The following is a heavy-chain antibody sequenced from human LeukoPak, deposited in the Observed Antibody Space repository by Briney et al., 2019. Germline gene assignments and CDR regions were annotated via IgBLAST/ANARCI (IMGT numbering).Heavy chain of an antibody. CDR1: GGSISMYY. Sequence: SETLSLTCTVSGGSISMYYWSWIRQPPGKGLEWIGYIYYSGSTNYNPSLKSRVAISVDTSKNQFSLKLSSVTAADTAVYYCARHDMDVAGGGLDYFDYWGQGTLVTVSS. V-gene: IGHV4-59*08. CDR3: ARHDMDVAGGGLDYFDY. CDR2: IYYSGST. D-gene: IGHD1-26*01. J-gene: IGHJ4*02.